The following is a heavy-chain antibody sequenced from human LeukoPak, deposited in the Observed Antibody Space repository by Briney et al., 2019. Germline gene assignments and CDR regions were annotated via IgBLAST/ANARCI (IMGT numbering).Heavy chain of an antibody. Sequence: QPGGSLRLSCAASGFTFSSYWMSWVRQAPGKGLEWVANIKQDGSEKYYVDSVKGRFTISRDNAKNSLYLQMNSLRAEDTAVYYCARDAGIVVVVAADDAFDIWGQGTMVTVSS. V-gene: IGHV3-7*01. CDR1: GFTFSSYW. CDR2: IKQDGSEK. CDR3: ARDAGIVVVVAADDAFDI. D-gene: IGHD2-15*01. J-gene: IGHJ3*02.